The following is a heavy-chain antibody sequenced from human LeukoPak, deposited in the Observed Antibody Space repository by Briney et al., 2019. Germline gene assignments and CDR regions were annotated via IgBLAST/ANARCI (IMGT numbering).Heavy chain of an antibody. CDR3: AKVLGCSGGSCYESDPDAFDI. J-gene: IGHJ3*02. Sequence: GGSLRLSCAASGFTFTSYALSWVRQAPGKGLEWVSAISASGGSTYYADSVKGRLTISRDNSKDTLYLQMNRLRGDDTAVYNCAKVLGCSGGSCYESDPDAFDIWGQGTMVTVSS. CDR2: ISASGGST. D-gene: IGHD2-15*01. V-gene: IGHV3-23*01. CDR1: GFTFTSYA.